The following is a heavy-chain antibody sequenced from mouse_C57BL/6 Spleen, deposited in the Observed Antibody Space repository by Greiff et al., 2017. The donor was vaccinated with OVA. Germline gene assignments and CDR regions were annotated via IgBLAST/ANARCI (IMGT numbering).Heavy chain of an antibody. CDR3: ARYALSTGTSDD. Sequence: EVKLMESGGGLVQPGGSLSLSCAASGFTFTDYYMSWVRQPPGKALVWLGFIRNKANGYTTEYSASVKGRFTISRDNSQSILYLQMDALRGEDSATYYCARYALSTGTSDDWGQGTTLTVSS. J-gene: IGHJ2*01. D-gene: IGHD4-1*01. CDR2: IRNKANGYTT. CDR1: GFTFTDYY. V-gene: IGHV7-3*01.